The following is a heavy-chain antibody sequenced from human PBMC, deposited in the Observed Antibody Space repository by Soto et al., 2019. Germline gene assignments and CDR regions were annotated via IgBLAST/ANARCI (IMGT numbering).Heavy chain of an antibody. V-gene: IGHV3-64*02. CDR2: ISNTGDNT. D-gene: IGHD4-17*01. CDR1: GFTFSSYA. CDR3: ARRAGNGENDY. J-gene: IGHJ4*02. Sequence: EVQLVESGEGLVQPGGSLRLSCAASGFTFSSYAMQWIRQAPGKGLEYVSAISNTGDNTYYADSVKGRFTISRDNSKNTLYLHMGSLRAEDMAVYYCARRAGNGENDYWGQGTLVTVSS.